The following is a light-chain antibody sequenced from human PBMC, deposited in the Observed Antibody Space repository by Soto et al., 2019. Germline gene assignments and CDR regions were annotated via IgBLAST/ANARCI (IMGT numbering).Light chain of an antibody. V-gene: IGKV1-39*01. Sequence: DLQMTQSPSSLSASVGDRVTITCRASQSISSYLNWYQQKPGKAPKLLIYAASSLQSGVPSRFSGCGSGTDFTLTISSLQPEDFATYYCQQSYSTSITFGQGTRLEIK. CDR1: QSISSY. CDR2: AAS. CDR3: QQSYSTSIT. J-gene: IGKJ5*01.